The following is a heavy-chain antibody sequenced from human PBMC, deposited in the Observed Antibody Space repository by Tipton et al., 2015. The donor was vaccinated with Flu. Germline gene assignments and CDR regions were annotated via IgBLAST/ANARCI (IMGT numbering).Heavy chain of an antibody. CDR2: IYYSGST. D-gene: IGHD3-3*01. Sequence: TLSLTCTVSGGSISNHYWSWIRQPPGKGLEWIGYIYYSGSTNYNPSLKSRVTISVDTSKNQFSLKLSSVTAADTAVYYCARGEGQASIFGVVTTVPNWFDPWGQGTLVTVSS. V-gene: IGHV4-59*11. J-gene: IGHJ5*02. CDR1: GGSISNHY. CDR3: ARGEGQASIFGVVTTVPNWFDP.